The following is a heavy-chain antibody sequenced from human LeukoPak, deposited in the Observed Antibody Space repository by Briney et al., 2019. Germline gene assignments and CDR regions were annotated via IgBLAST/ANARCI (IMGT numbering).Heavy chain of an antibody. CDR1: GFTFSSYS. V-gene: IGHV3-21*01. D-gene: IGHD3-22*01. J-gene: IGHJ4*02. CDR2: ISSGSSYI. CDR3: ARDLRGYYYDTSGFDY. Sequence: GGSLRLSCAASGFTFSSYSMNWVRQAPGKGLEWVSSISSGSSYIYYADSVKGRFTISRDNAKNSLYLQMNSLRAEDTAVYYCARDLRGYYYDTSGFDYWGQGTLVTVSS.